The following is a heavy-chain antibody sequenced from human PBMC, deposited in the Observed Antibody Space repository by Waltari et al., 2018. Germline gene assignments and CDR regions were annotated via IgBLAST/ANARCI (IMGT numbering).Heavy chain of an antibody. CDR3: ARAWISLILGATSAFDI. J-gene: IGHJ3*02. CDR2: INHSGST. Sequence: QVQLQQWGAGLLKPSETLSLTCAVYGGSFSGYYWSWIRQPPGKGLEWIGKINHSGSTNYNPSLKSRVTISVDTSKNQFSLKLSSVTAADTAVYYCARAWISLILGATSAFDIWGQGTMVTVS. CDR1: GGSFSGYY. V-gene: IGHV4-34*01. D-gene: IGHD1-26*01.